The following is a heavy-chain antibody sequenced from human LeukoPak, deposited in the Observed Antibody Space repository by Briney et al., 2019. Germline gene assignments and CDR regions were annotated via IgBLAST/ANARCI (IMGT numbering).Heavy chain of an antibody. V-gene: IGHV1-2*02. CDR3: ARERGGVGDPAGAFDI. Sequence: GASVKVSCKASGYTFTGYYIHWVRQAPGQGLEWMGWINPHSGGTNYAQKFQGRVTMTRDTSISTAYMELSRLRSDDTAVYYCARERGGVGDPAGAFDIWGQGTMVTVSS. J-gene: IGHJ3*02. D-gene: IGHD3-16*01. CDR2: INPHSGGT. CDR1: GYTFTGYY.